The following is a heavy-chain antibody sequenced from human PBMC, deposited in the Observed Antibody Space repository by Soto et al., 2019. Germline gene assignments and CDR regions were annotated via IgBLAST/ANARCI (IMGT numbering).Heavy chain of an antibody. V-gene: IGHV3-66*01. CDR2: INSGGST. Sequence: EVQLVESGGGLVQPGGSLRLSCAASGFTVSSNYMSWVRQAPGNGLEWVSVINSGGSTYYAASVKGRFTISRDNSKNTLDLQMNSLIAGDTAVYYCAREGTDIDYYYMDVWGNGTTVTVSS. J-gene: IGHJ6*03. CDR3: AREGTDIDYYYMDV. D-gene: IGHD2-15*01. CDR1: GFTVSSNY.